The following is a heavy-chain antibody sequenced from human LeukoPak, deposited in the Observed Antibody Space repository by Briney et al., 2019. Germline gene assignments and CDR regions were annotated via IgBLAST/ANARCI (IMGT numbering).Heavy chain of an antibody. CDR2: IYHRGIT. V-gene: IGHV4-4*02. CDR3: ARRQYYDSTVYFVY. Sequence: AETLCLTCTVSGNSISSDDLWTWVRPPPGRGLEWIGEIYHRGITNYIPSIKRPVCISIDKSRNKSSLMLSSVTAADTAVYYCARRQYYDSTVYFVYWGDGTPWSPSP. D-gene: IGHD3-22*01. J-gene: IGHJ4*01. CDR1: GNSISSDDL.